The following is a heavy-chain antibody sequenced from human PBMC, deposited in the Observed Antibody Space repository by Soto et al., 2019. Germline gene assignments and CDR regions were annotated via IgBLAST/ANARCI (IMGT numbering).Heavy chain of an antibody. CDR1: GGSFSGYY. Sequence: SETLSLTCAVYGGSFSGYYWSWIRQPPGKGLEWIGEINHSGSTNYNPSLKSRVTISVDTSKNQFSLKLSSVTAADTAVYYCARVNYYDSSGYSYWGQGTLVTVSS. D-gene: IGHD3-22*01. CDR3: ARVNYYDSSGYSY. V-gene: IGHV4-34*01. J-gene: IGHJ4*02. CDR2: INHSGST.